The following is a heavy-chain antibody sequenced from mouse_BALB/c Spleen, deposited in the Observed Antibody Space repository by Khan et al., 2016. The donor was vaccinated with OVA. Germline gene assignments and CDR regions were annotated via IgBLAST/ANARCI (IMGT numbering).Heavy chain of an antibody. J-gene: IGHJ2*01. CDR1: GYLITSGCY. CDR2: ISYDGNN. V-gene: IGHV3-6*02. D-gene: IGHD1-1*01. CDR3: ARDEGYYYGDNLDY. Sequence: EVQLQESGPGLVKPSQSLSLTCSVTGYLITSGCYWNWIRQFPGNKLEWMGHISYDGNNNYNPSLKNRISITRDTSRNQFFLRLNSVTTEDTATYYCARDEGYYYGDNLDYWGQGTTLTVSS.